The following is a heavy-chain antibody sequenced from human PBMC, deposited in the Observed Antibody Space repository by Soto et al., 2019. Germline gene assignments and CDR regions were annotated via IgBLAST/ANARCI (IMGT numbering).Heavy chain of an antibody. CDR3: TRLQAYYDIVGGGY. D-gene: IGHD3-9*01. CDR2: IRSKANSYAT. Sequence: EVQLVESGGGLVQPGGSLKLSCAASGFTFSGSAMHWVRQASGKGLEWVGRIRSKANSYATAYAASVKGRFTISRDDSKNTAYLQMNSLKTEDTAVYYCTRLQAYYDIVGGGYWGQGTLVTVSS. CDR1: GFTFSGSA. J-gene: IGHJ4*02. V-gene: IGHV3-73*02.